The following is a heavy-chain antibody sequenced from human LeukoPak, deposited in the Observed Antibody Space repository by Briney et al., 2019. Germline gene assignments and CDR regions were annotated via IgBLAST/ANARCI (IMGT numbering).Heavy chain of an antibody. Sequence: PSETLSLTCAVYGGSFSSYYWSWIRQPPGKGLEWIGEINHSGSTNYNPSLKSRVTISVDTSKNQFSLKLSSVTAADTAVYYCARHLSYYDILTGPFDYWGQGTLVTVSS. CDR3: ARHLSYYDILTGPFDY. D-gene: IGHD3-9*01. V-gene: IGHV4-34*01. CDR1: GGSFSSYY. CDR2: INHSGST. J-gene: IGHJ4*02.